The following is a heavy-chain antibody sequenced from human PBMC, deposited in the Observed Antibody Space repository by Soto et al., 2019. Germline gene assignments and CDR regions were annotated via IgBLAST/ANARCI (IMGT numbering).Heavy chain of an antibody. CDR2: IWYDGSNK. J-gene: IGHJ4*02. CDR3: ARDGTSGGRHDYGDPYYFDY. V-gene: IGHV3-33*01. D-gene: IGHD4-17*01. Sequence: QVQLVESGGGVVQPGRSLRLSCAASGFTFSSYGMHWVRQAPGKGLEWVAVIWYDGSNKYYADSVKGRFTISRDNSKNTLYLQMNSLRAEDTAVYYCARDGTSGGRHDYGDPYYFDYWGQGTLVTVSS. CDR1: GFTFSSYG.